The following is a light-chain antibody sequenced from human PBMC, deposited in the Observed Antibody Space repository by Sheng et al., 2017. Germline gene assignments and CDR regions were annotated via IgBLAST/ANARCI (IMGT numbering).Light chain of an antibody. Sequence: QSALTQPASVSGSPGQSITISCTGTSSDVGGYNYVSWYQQYPGKAPKLIIYYVSDRPSGVSNRFSGSKSGNTASLTISGLQTEDEADYYCSSYTTSISGSYVFGAGTKVTVL. CDR2: YVS. J-gene: IGLJ1*01. CDR3: SSYTTSISGSYV. CDR1: SSDVGGYNY. V-gene: IGLV2-14*03.